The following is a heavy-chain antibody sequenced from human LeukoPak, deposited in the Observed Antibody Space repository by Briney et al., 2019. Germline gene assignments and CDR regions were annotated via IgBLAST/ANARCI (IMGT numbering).Heavy chain of an antibody. D-gene: IGHD2-15*01. CDR1: GGSISSSSYY. J-gene: IGHJ4*02. V-gene: IGHV4-39*01. CDR2: IYYGGST. CDR3: ARGRGVVVAARLRSIYYFDY. Sequence: PSETLSLTCTVSGGSISSSSYYWGWIRQPPGKGLERLGKIYYGGSTYYNPSLKSRVSISVDTSKNQFSLKLSSVTAADTAVYYCARGRGVVVAARLRSIYYFDYWGQGTLVTVSS.